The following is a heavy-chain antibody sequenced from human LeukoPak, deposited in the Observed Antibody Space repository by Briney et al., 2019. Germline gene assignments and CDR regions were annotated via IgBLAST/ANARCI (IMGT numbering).Heavy chain of an antibody. V-gene: IGHV4-34*01. D-gene: IGHD3-3*01. Sequence: SETLSLPCAVYGGSFSGYYWSWIRQPPGKGLEWIGEINHSGSTNYNPSLKSRVTISVDTSKNQFSLKLSSVTAANTAVYYCARGFGITIFGVADPHFDYWGQGTLVTVSS. CDR2: INHSGST. CDR1: GGSFSGYY. J-gene: IGHJ4*02. CDR3: ARGFGITIFGVADPHFDY.